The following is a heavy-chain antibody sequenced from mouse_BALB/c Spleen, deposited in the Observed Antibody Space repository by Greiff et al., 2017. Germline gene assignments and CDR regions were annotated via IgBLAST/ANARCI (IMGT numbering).Heavy chain of an antibody. V-gene: IGHV2-6-7*01. D-gene: IGHD1-1*01. CDR2: IWGDGST. J-gene: IGHJ2*01. CDR1: GFSLTGYG. Sequence: QVQLQQSGPGLVAPSQSLSITCTVSGFSLTGYGVNWVRQPPGKGLEWLGMIWGDGSTDYNSALKSRLSISKDNSKSQVVLKMNSLQTDDTARYYCARDNYGSSGYFDYWGQGTTLTVSS. CDR3: ARDNYGSSGYFDY.